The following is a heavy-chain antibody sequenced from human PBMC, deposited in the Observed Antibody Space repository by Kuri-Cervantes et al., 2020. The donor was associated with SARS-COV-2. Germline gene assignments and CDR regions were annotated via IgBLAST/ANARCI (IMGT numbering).Heavy chain of an antibody. Sequence: ESLKISCTVSGGSISSYYWSWIRQPPGKGLEWIGEINHSGSTNYNPSLKSRVTISVDTSKNQFSLKLSSVTAADTAVYYCARGGYSSSWYGLYNWFDPWGQGTLVTVSS. CDR1: GGSISSYY. D-gene: IGHD6-13*01. CDR2: INHSGST. J-gene: IGHJ5*02. CDR3: ARGGYSSSWYGLYNWFDP. V-gene: IGHV4-34*01.